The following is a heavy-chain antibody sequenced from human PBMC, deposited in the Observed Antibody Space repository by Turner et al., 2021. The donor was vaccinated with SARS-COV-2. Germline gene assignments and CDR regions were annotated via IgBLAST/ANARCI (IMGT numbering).Heavy chain of an antibody. CDR3: ARQTDSSTWQTYYFDY. V-gene: IGHV3-33*01. J-gene: IGHJ4*02. Sequence: QVQLVESGGGVVQPGRSLSLSCAASGFTFSSYDMHWVRQAPGKGLEWVAVIWDDGSNKYYADAVKGRFTISRENSKNTLYLQMNSLRAEDTAVYYCARQTDSSTWQTYYFDYWGQGTLVTVSS. CDR2: IWDDGSNK. D-gene: IGHD6-13*01. CDR1: GFTFSSYD.